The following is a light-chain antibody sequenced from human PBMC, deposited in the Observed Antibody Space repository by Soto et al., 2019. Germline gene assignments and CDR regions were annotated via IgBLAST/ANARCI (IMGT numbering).Light chain of an antibody. Sequence: QSVLTQSPSASASLGASVKLTCTLNSGHSNYAIAWHQLQPEKGPRYLMKVNSDGTLSKGDGIPDRFSGSSSGAERYLTISSLQSEDEADYYCQTWGSGIRVFGGGTKVTV. J-gene: IGLJ3*02. CDR3: QTWGSGIRV. CDR2: VNSDGTL. V-gene: IGLV4-69*01. CDR1: SGHSNYA.